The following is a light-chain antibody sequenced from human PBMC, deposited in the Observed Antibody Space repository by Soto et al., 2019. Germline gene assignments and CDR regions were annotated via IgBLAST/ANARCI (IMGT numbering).Light chain of an antibody. Sequence: QSVLTQPASVSGSPGQSITISCTGTSSDVGGYNYVSWYQQHPGKAPKLMIYQVTDRPSGVSNRFSGSRSGNTASLTISGLQAEDESHYECSSYTDSSNYVFGTGTKVTVL. CDR2: QVT. CDR3: SSYTDSSNYV. CDR1: SSDVGGYNY. J-gene: IGLJ1*01. V-gene: IGLV2-14*01.